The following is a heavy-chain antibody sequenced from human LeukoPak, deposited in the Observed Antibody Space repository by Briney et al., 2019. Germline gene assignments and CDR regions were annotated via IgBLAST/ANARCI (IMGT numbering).Heavy chain of an antibody. CDR3: ARGGIPHYYYYMDV. J-gene: IGHJ6*03. Sequence: GASVKVSCKASGYTFTDYFMHWVRQAPGQGLEWVGWINPNTGGTNYAQKFQGRVTMTRNTSISTAYMDLSRLRSDDTALYYWARGGIPHYYYYMDVWGKGTTVTVSS. D-gene: IGHD1-1*01. V-gene: IGHV1-2*02. CDR2: INPNTGGT. CDR1: GYTFTDYF.